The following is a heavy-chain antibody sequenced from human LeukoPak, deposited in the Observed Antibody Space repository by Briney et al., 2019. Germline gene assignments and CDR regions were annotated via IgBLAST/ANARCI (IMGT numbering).Heavy chain of an antibody. J-gene: IGHJ3*02. CDR3: ARDSDWSDAFDI. CDR1: GDSFSSKSAA. V-gene: IGHV6-1*01. D-gene: IGHD3-9*01. CDR2: TYYRSKWYN. Sequence: SQTLSLTCAISGDSFSSKSAAWNWIRQSPPRGLEWLGRTYYRSKWYNDYAVSVKSRITVNPDTSKNQFSLHLNSVTPEDTAVYYCARDSDWSDAFDIWGQGTMVTVSS.